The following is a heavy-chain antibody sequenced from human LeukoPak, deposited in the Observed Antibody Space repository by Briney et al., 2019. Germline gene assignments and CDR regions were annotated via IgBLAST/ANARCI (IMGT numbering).Heavy chain of an antibody. D-gene: IGHD3-10*01. CDR3: AKDFRGGGDFDY. CDR2: ISYDGSNK. J-gene: IGHJ4*02. V-gene: IGHV3-30-3*01. Sequence: GGSLRLSCAASGFTFSSYAMHWVRQAPGKGLEWVAVISYDGSNKYYADSVKGRFTISRDNSKNTLYLQMNSLRAEGTAVYYCAKDFRGGGDFDYWGQGTLVTVSS. CDR1: GFTFSSYA.